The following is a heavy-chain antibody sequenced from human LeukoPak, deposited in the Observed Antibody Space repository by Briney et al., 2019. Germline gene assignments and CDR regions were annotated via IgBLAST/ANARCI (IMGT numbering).Heavy chain of an antibody. V-gene: IGHV5-51*01. CDR3: ARLRRGDYSNYISPYYFDY. D-gene: IGHD4-11*01. CDR1: GYSFTSYW. J-gene: IGHJ4*02. CDR2: IYPGDSDT. Sequence: GESLKISCKGSGYSFTSYWIGWVRQMPGKGLEWMGIIYPGDSDTRYSPSFQGQVTISADKSISTAYLQWSSLKASDTAMYYCARLRRGDYSNYISPYYFDYWGQGTLVTVSS.